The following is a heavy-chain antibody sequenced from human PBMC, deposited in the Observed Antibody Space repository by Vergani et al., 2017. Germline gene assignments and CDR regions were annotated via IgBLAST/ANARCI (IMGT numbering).Heavy chain of an antibody. CDR2: ICHTEDT. CDR3: ATIGYRRWGYYFDY. J-gene: IGHJ4*02. CDR1: VDSISSNNC. D-gene: IGHD2-2*02. Sequence: QVQLQESGPGLVKPPGTLSLTCAVSVDSISSNNCWTWVRQPPGKGLDGIGEICHTEDTKYSPSLKSRVTVSVDESRNLFSLRLNSVTAADTAVYCCATIGYRRWGYYFDYWSQGILVTVSS. V-gene: IGHV4-4*01.